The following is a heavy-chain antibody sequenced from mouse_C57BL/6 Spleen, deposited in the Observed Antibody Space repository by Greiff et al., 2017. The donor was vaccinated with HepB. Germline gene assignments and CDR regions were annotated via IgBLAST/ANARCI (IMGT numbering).Heavy chain of an antibody. CDR3: ARCYYGSSYGFAY. D-gene: IGHD1-1*01. Sequence: QVQLQQPGAELVKPGASVKMSCKASGYTFTSYWITWVKQRPGQGLEWIGDIYPGSGSTNYNEKFKSKATLTVDKSSSTAYMQLSSLTSEDSAVYYCARCYYGSSYGFAYWGQGTLVTVSA. J-gene: IGHJ3*01. CDR1: GYTFTSYW. CDR2: IYPGSGST. V-gene: IGHV1-55*01.